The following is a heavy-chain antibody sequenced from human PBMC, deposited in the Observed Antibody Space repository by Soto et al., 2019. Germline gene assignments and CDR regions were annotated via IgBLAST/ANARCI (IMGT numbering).Heavy chain of an antibody. V-gene: IGHV4-39*01. Sequence: SETLSLTCTVSGGSISSSSYYWGWIRQPPGKGLEWIGSIYYSGSTYYNPSLKSRVTISVDTSKNQFSLKLSSVTAADTAVYYCARTYMGIAARPVNYFYYWGQGTLVTVSS. CDR1: GGSISSSSYY. D-gene: IGHD6-6*01. J-gene: IGHJ4*02. CDR2: IYYSGST. CDR3: ARTYMGIAARPVNYFYY.